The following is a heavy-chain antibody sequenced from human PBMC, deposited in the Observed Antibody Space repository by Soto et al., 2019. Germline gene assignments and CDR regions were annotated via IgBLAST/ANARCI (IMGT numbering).Heavy chain of an antibody. Sequence: PWWSLRLSCSVSVFTISSYAMSWFRQAPGKGLQWVSGISVSGGSTYYGDSVKGRFTISRDNSKNTLYLQMDSLSAEDTAVYYCAKEASPYGTNAFDVWGHGTMVTVSS. D-gene: IGHD1-26*01. CDR3: AKEASPYGTNAFDV. CDR2: ISVSGGST. J-gene: IGHJ3*01. CDR1: VFTISSYA. V-gene: IGHV3-23*02.